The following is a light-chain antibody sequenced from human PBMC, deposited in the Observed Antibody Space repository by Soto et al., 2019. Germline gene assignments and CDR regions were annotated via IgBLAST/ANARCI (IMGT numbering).Light chain of an antibody. CDR1: QSVDSW. Sequence: DVQLTQSPSTLSASVGDTVTITCRATQSVDSWLAWYQQKPGKAPKLIIYKASILETGVPSRFSGGGSGTDFTLSISGLQPDDLVTYYCQQYNGYPKTFGQGTKLEI. V-gene: IGKV1-5*03. CDR2: KAS. CDR3: QQYNGYPKT. J-gene: IGKJ2*01.